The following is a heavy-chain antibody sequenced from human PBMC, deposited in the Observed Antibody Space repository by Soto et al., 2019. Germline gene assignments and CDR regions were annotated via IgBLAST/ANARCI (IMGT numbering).Heavy chain of an antibody. CDR1: GYIFNNYD. J-gene: IGHJ6*02. V-gene: IGHV1-8*01. D-gene: IGHD6-13*01. CDR2: VNPNSGNT. Sequence: QVQLVQSGAEVKKPGASVKVSCKASGYIFNNYDITWVRQATGQGLEWMGWVNPNSGNTGYAQNFHGRVTMTKNTSIITAYMELSSVKPEDTAVYYCARRYGNYYYGMDVWGQGPTVTVSS. CDR3: ARRYGNYYYGMDV.